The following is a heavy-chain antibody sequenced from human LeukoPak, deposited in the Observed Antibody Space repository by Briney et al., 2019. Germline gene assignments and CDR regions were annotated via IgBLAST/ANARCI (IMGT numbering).Heavy chain of an antibody. V-gene: IGHV1-69*13. D-gene: IGHD3-3*01. Sequence: ASVKVSCKASGGTFSSYAISWVRQAPGQGLEWMGGIIPSFGTANYAQKFQGRVTITADESTSTAYMELSSLRSEDTAVYYCARDGSPYGVVILNWFDPWGQGTLVTVSS. CDR1: GGTFSSYA. J-gene: IGHJ5*02. CDR3: ARDGSPYGVVILNWFDP. CDR2: IIPSFGTA.